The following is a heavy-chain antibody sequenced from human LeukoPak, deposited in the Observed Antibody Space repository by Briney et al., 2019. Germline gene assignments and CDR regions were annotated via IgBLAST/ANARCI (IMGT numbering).Heavy chain of an antibody. J-gene: IGHJ3*02. CDR3: AADTYYDFWSGPIWAFDI. D-gene: IGHD3-3*01. Sequence: PGGSLRLSCAASGFTFSSYAMSWVRQAPGKGLEWVSAISGSGGRTYYADSVKGRFTISRDNSKNTLYLQMNSLRAEDTAVYYCAADTYYDFWSGPIWAFDIWGQGTMVTVSS. CDR2: ISGSGGRT. V-gene: IGHV3-23*01. CDR1: GFTFSSYA.